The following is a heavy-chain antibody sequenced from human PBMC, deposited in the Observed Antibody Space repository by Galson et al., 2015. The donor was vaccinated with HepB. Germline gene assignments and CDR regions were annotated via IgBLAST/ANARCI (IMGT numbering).Heavy chain of an antibody. CDR1: GYTFTGYY. CDR2: INPNSGGT. J-gene: IGHJ5*02. CDR3: ARVPVVLKGVYNWFDP. D-gene: IGHD2-15*01. V-gene: IGHV1-2*06. Sequence: SVKVSCKASGYTFTGYYMHWVRQAPGQGLEWMGRINPNSGGTNYAQKFQGRVTMTRDTSISTAYMELSRLRSDDTAVYYCARVPVVLKGVYNWFDPWGQGTLVTVSS.